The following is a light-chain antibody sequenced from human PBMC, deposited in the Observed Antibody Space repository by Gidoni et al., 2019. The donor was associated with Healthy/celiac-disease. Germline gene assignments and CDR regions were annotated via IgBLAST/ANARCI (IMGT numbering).Light chain of an antibody. Sequence: DSVLTQSPATLSLSPGERATLSCRASQSVRSYLAWYQQTPGQAPRLLIYDASTRAPCIPARFSCRGSGTDFHPTIRRLEPEDFAVYYCQQRSNWPPYTFGQGTKLEIK. CDR2: DAS. CDR1: QSVRSY. CDR3: QQRSNWPPYT. J-gene: IGKJ2*01. V-gene: IGKV3-11*01.